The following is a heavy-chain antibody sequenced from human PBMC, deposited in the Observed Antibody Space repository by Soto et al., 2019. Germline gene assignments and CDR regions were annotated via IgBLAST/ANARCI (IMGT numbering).Heavy chain of an antibody. D-gene: IGHD6-13*01. Sequence: GGSLRLSYAASGFTFSSYAMSWVRQAPGKGLEWVSAISGSGGSTYYADSVKGRFTISRDNSKNTLYLQMNSLRAEDTAVYYCAKSAGYSSSWYVDYWGQGTLVTVSS. V-gene: IGHV3-23*01. CDR1: GFTFSSYA. J-gene: IGHJ4*02. CDR2: ISGSGGST. CDR3: AKSAGYSSSWYVDY.